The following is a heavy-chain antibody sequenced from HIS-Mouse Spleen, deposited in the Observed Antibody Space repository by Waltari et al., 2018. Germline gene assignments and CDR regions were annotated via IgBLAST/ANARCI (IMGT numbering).Heavy chain of an antibody. D-gene: IGHD3-22*01. CDR1: GYSISSGYY. Sequence: QVQLQESGPGLVKPSETLSLTCTVSGYSISSGYYWGWNRQPPGKGLEWIGSIYHSGRTYYNPSLKSRVTISVDTSKNQFSLKLSSVTAADTAVYYCARTRPMYYYDSSGLTFDYWGQGTLVTVSS. J-gene: IGHJ4*02. V-gene: IGHV4-38-2*02. CDR2: IYHSGRT. CDR3: ARTRPMYYYDSSGLTFDY.